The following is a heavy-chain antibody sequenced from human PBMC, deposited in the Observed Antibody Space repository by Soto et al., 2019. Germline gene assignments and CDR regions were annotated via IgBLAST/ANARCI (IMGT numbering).Heavy chain of an antibody. V-gene: IGHV4-34*01. CDR1: GGSFGGYY. Sequence: PSETLSLTCAVYGGSFGGYYWSWIRQPPGKGLEWIGEMHQSGSTKYNPSLKSRVTLSLDTSQNQFSLKMSSVTAADTAMYYCARRVVPAALGLWGRGTLVTVS. J-gene: IGHJ2*01. D-gene: IGHD2-2*01. CDR3: ARRVVPAALGL. CDR2: MHQSGST.